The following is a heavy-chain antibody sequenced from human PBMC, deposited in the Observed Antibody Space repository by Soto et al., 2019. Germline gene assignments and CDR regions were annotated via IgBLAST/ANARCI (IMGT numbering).Heavy chain of an antibody. CDR1: GDSFTSYD. CDR3: ARVRFLEWLLSSVGMDV. J-gene: IGHJ6*02. CDR2: MNPNSGNT. V-gene: IGHV1-8*01. Sequence: ASVKVSCKASGDSFTSYDSKWVRQATGQGLEWMGWMNPNSGNTGYAHKFQGRVTMTRNTYISTAYMELSSLRSEDTAVYYCARVRFLEWLLSSVGMDVWGHGTTVTVSS. D-gene: IGHD3-3*01.